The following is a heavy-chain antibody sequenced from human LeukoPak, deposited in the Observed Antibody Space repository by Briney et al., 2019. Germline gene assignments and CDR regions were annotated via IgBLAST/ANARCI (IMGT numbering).Heavy chain of an antibody. CDR2: IRSKANSYAT. CDR3: TRPSFDP. V-gene: IGHV3-73*01. Sequence: VGSLRLSCAASGFTFSGSAMHWVRQASGKGLEWVGRIRSKANSYATAYAASVKGRFTISRDDSKNTTYLQMNSLETEDTAMYFCTRPSFDPWGQGTLVTVSS. CDR1: GFTFSGSA. J-gene: IGHJ5*02.